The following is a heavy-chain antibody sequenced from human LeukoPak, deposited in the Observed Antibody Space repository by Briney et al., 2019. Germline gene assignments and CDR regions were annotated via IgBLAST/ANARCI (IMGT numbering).Heavy chain of an antibody. CDR1: GGSISSYY. J-gene: IGHJ4*02. V-gene: IGHV4-59*12. D-gene: IGHD1-26*01. CDR2: ISDIGSI. CDR3: ARSSMYSGSYYFDY. Sequence: SETLSLTCTVSGGSISSYYWSWIRQPPGKGLEWIAYISDIGSINYNPSLKSRVTISLDTSKNQFSLKLSSVTAADTAVYYCARSSMYSGSYYFDYWGQGTLVTVSS.